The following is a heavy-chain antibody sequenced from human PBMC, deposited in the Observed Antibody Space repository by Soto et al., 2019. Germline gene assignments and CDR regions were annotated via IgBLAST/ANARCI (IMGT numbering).Heavy chain of an antibody. J-gene: IGHJ4*02. CDR3: AKAGRSGVTIKLLPDY. CDR2: IWDDGSSK. D-gene: IGHD3-10*01. CDR1: GFTFSSYA. Sequence: QVQLVESGGGVVQPGRSLRLSCAASGFTFSSYAMHWVLQAPGKGLEWVAVIWDDGSSKYYADSVQGRCTISRDNSKNSLYLQMNSLRAEDTPGYYCAKAGRSGVTIKLLPDYWGQGTLVTVSS. V-gene: IGHV3-33*06.